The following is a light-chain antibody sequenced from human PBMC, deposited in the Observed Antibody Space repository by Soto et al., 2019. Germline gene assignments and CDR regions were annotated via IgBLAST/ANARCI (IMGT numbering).Light chain of an antibody. CDR3: QQYKSHVYT. CDR2: KAS. V-gene: IGKV1-5*03. CDR1: QSLDRW. J-gene: IGKJ2*01. Sequence: DIQMTQSPSTLSAFVGDTVNITCRGSQSLDRWLAWYQQKPGKAPKLLIYKASNLEGGVPSRFSGSGSGTEFTLTIRSLQPDDFATYYCQQYKSHVYTFGQGTKVDIK.